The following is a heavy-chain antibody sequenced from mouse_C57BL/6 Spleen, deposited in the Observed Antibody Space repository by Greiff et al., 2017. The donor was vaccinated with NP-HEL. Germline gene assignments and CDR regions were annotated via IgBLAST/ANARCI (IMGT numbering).Heavy chain of an antibody. D-gene: IGHD4-1*01. V-gene: IGHV5-17*01. J-gene: IGHJ2*01. CDR2: ISSGSSTI. Sequence: EVQLVESGGGLVKPGGSLKLSCAASGFTFSDYGMHWVRQAPEKGLEWVAYISSGSSTIYYADTVKGRFTISRDNAKNTLFLQMTSLRSENTAMYYCAREGGKTGTRDFDYWGQGTTLTVSS. CDR3: AREGGKTGTRDFDY. CDR1: GFTFSDYG.